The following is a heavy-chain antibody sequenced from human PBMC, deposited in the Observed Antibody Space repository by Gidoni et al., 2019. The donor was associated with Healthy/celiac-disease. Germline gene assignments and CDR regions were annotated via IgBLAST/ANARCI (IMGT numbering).Heavy chain of an antibody. J-gene: IGHJ5*02. V-gene: IGHV4-34*01. CDR2: INHSGST. Sequence: VQPQQRGAGLLEPSETLSLTCAVYGGSFSGYYWNWLRPPPAKGLEWIGEINHSGSTKYNPSLKRRVTISVDTSKNQFSLKLGSVTAADTAVYYCARGSGWFDPWGQGTLVTVSS. CDR3: ARGSGWFDP. D-gene: IGHD3-10*01. CDR1: GGSFSGYY.